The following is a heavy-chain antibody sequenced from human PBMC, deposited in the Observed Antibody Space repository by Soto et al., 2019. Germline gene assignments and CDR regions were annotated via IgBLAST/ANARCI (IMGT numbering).Heavy chain of an antibody. CDR3: AKVMYTWNDVAAFDS. CDR1: RFTFSNFA. D-gene: IGHD1-1*01. Sequence: VHLLESGGGLQQPGGSLRLSCAASRFTFSNFAMSWVRLAPGKGLEWISTIGVTEGSTYYADSVKGRFTISRDNSKSTLYLQMNSLGGGDTALYYCAKVMYTWNDVAAFDSWGQGTRVTVSS. V-gene: IGHV3-23*01. CDR2: IGVTEGST. J-gene: IGHJ4*02.